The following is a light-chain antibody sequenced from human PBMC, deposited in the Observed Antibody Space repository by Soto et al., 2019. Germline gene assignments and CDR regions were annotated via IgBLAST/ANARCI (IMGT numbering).Light chain of an antibody. CDR2: GTS. V-gene: IGKV4-1*01. Sequence: VMTQSPDSLAVSLGERATINCRSSQSLLHSSNKKNYLAWYQQKPGQAPRLLIYGTSTRATGIPVRFSGSGSGTDFTLTISSLQPEDFAVYFCHQDFNLPWTFGQGTKVDIK. CDR3: HQDFNLPWT. CDR1: QSLLHSSNKKNY. J-gene: IGKJ1*01.